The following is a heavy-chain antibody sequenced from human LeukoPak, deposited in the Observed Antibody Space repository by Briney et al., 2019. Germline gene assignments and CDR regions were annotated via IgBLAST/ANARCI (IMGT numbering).Heavy chain of an antibody. J-gene: IGHJ4*02. CDR3: ARDTYYYDSSGLGIGY. Sequence: ASVKVSCKASGYTFTRYYMHWVRQAPGQGLEWMGIINPSGGSTSYAQKFQGRVTMTRDTSTSTVYMELSSLRSEDTAVYYCARDTYYYDSSGLGIGYWGPGTLVPVSS. V-gene: IGHV1-46*01. CDR1: GYTFTRYY. CDR2: INPSGGST. D-gene: IGHD3-22*01.